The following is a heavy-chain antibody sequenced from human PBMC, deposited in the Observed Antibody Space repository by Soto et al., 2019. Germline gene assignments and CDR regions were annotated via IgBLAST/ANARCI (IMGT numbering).Heavy chain of an antibody. CDR3: ARSRYTGTYSCRFLDY. J-gene: IGHJ4*02. V-gene: IGHV3-53*01. CDR2: LYTGTDT. CDR1: GFAVSSTY. D-gene: IGHD2-15*01. Sequence: EVQLVESGGGLIQPGGSLRLSCAASGFAVSSTYLTWVRQAPGKGLEWVAILYTGTDTVYADSVKGRFTISRDSSKNTFYLQMNSLRAEDTAMYFCARSRYTGTYSCRFLDYWGQGSLVTVSS.